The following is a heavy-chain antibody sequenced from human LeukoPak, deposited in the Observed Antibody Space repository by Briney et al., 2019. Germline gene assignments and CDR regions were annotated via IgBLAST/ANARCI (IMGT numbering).Heavy chain of an antibody. J-gene: IGHJ4*02. CDR2: VNPDSGGT. CDR1: GYTFTDYY. Sequence: ASVKVSCKASGYTFTDYYIHWVRQAPGQGLEWMGWVNPDSGGTNHAQKFQGRVTMTRDTSISTAYMELSRLRSDDTAMFYCAREGVAVDFWGQGTLVTVSS. CDR3: AREGVAVDF. D-gene: IGHD2-15*01. V-gene: IGHV1-2*02.